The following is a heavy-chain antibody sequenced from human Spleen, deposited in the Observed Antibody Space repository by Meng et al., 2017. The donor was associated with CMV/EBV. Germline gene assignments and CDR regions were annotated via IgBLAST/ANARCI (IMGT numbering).Heavy chain of an antibody. J-gene: IGHJ6*02. D-gene: IGHD4-11*01. CDR2: ISSSSSYI. Sequence: LSLTCAASGFTFSSYTVNWVRQVPGKGLEWVSSISSSSSYIYYADSVRGRFTISRDNAKNSLYVQMNSLRAEDTAVYYCARDPTTDYYYYGMDVWGQGTTVTVSS. V-gene: IGHV3-21*01. CDR3: ARDPTTDYYYYGMDV. CDR1: GFTFSSYT.